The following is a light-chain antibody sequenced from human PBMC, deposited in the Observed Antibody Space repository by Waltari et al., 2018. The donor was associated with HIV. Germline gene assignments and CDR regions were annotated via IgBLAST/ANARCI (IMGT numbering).Light chain of an antibody. CDR1: QTVGAF. V-gene: IGKV1-5*03. J-gene: IGKJ1*01. CDR3: HQYASFSGT. CDR2: QAS. Sequence: DIRLTQSPSTLSASAGARIASTCRAGQTVGAFLAWYQQKPGKPPKLLIFQASILEGGVPSRFSGSVSGSDFTLTINGLQSDDFATYYCHQYASFSGTFGQGTKVELK.